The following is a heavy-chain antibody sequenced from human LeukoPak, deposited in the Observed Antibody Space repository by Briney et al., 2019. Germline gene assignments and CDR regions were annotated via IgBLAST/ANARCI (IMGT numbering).Heavy chain of an antibody. V-gene: IGHV4-39*07. D-gene: IGHD3-22*01. J-gene: IGHJ4*02. CDR1: GVSISSSNSY. CDR2: IYYSGNT. CDR3: ARVGYYDSSGYFDY. Sequence: SETLSLTCTVSGVSISSSNSYWGWIRQPPGKGLEWIGSIYYSGNTYYNASLKSQVSISIDTSKNQFSLKLSSVTAADTAVYYCARVGYYDSSGYFDYWGQGTLVTVSS.